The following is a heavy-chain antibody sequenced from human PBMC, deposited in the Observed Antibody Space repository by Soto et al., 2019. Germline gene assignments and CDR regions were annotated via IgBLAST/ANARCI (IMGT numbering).Heavy chain of an antibody. J-gene: IGHJ4*02. D-gene: IGHD3-16*01. V-gene: IGHV3-74*01. CDR3: VKMGGFDF. CDR1: GVTVRKYW. Sequence: EVQLVESGGGLVQPGGSLRLSCVASGVTVRKYWMHWVSQAQGKGLVWLSRITSDGRSTCYAECVKGQFTISRDNANNKVLLHRTTLRAEATAVYYCVKMGGFDFWAQGDGVTVSS. CDR2: ITSDGRST.